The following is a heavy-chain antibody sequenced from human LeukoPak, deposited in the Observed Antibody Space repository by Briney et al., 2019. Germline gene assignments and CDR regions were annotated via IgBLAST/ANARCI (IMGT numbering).Heavy chain of an antibody. J-gene: IGHJ4*02. CDR3: AKGGSQHDYGDKLVDY. V-gene: IGHV3-74*01. D-gene: IGHD4-17*01. CDR1: GFTVSNYW. Sequence: HPGGSLRLSCGASGFTVSNYWMHWVRQAPGKGLVWVSRLHSDGSSTSYGDSVKGRFTISRDNANNTLYLQMNSLRAEDTAVYYCAKGGSQHDYGDKLVDYWGQGTLVTVSS. CDR2: LHSDGSST.